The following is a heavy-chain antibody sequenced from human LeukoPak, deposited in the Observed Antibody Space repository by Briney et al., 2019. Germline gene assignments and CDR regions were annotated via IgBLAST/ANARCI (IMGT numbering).Heavy chain of an antibody. CDR1: GFTFDDYA. D-gene: IGHD2-21*01. CDR3: AKDLCDHVCPRLDV. J-gene: IGHJ6*02. V-gene: IGHV3-9*01. CDR2: ITWNRDNI. Sequence: PGGSLRLSCAASGFTFDDYAMHWVRQAPGKGLEWVSGITWNRDNIGYGDSVKGRFTISRDNVKNVLYLQMTSLRPEDTALYYCAKDLCDHVCPRLDVWGQGTTVIVSS.